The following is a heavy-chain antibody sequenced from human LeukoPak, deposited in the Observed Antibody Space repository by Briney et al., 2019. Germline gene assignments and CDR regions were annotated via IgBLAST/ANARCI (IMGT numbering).Heavy chain of an antibody. CDR3: ARDGYSSSWYPKH. J-gene: IGHJ1*01. D-gene: IGHD6-13*01. CDR1: GFTFSSYA. CDR2: ISSNGGST. Sequence: GGSLRPSCAASGFTFSSYAMHWVRQAPGKGLEYVSAISSNGGSTYYANSVKGRFTISRDNSKNTLYLQMGSLRAEDMAVYYCARDGYSSSWYPKHWGQGTLVTVSS. V-gene: IGHV3-64*01.